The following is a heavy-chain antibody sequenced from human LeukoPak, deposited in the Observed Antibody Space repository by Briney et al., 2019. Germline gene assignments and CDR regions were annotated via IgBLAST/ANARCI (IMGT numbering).Heavy chain of an antibody. V-gene: IGHV3-48*01. D-gene: IGHD3-10*01. CDR3: ARDTALVRGGITYYYMDV. Sequence: GGSLRLSCAASEFTFSGYSMNWVRQAPGKGLEWVSYISSSSSSTIYYADSVKGRFTISRDNAQNSLYLQMNSLRVEDTAVYYCARDTALVRGGITYYYMDVWGKGTTVTVSS. CDR1: EFTFSGYS. CDR2: ISSSSSSTI. J-gene: IGHJ6*03.